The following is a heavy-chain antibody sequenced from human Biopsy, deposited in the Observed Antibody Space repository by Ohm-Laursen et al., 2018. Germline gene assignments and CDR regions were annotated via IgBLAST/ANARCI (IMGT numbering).Heavy chain of an antibody. V-gene: IGHV4-4*07. CDR2: IYSSGGS. CDR1: GGSTIDYF. J-gene: IGHJ2*01. D-gene: IGHD6-19*01. CDR3: ARTPGKAVAGRFLDL. Sequence: TLSLTCSVSGGSTIDYFWSWIRQPAGETLEWIGRIYSSGGSSYNPSLKSRISMSMDTSNNQFSLQLTSVTAADTAVYYCARTPGKAVAGRFLDLWGRGTLVTVSS.